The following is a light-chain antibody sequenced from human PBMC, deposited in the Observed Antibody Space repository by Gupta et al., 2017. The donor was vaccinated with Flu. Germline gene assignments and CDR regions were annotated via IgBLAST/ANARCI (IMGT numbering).Light chain of an antibody. CDR3: KQYKSYPLT. Sequence: DILMTQSTSSLSASVGDRVTISCRDSQGIHNSLAWLKQNPGRAPKSLIYEASSLQSGVPSKFSGSGSGTNFTLTISSVQPEDFATYYCKQYKSYPLTFGQGTRLEIK. V-gene: IGKV1-16*02. CDR2: EAS. J-gene: IGKJ5*01. CDR1: QGIHNS.